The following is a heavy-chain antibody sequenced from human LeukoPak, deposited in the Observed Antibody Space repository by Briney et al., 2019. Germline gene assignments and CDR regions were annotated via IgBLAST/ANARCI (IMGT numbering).Heavy chain of an antibody. Sequence: GGSLRLSCAASGFTFDDYAMHWVRQAPGKGLDWVSLISGDGGSTYYADSVKGRFTISRDNSKNSLYLQMNSLRTEDTALYYCAKDMGRKGTRIPDYWGQGTLVTVSS. CDR2: ISGDGGST. CDR1: GFTFDDYA. V-gene: IGHV3-43*02. D-gene: IGHD3/OR15-3a*01. CDR3: AKDMGRKGTRIPDY. J-gene: IGHJ4*02.